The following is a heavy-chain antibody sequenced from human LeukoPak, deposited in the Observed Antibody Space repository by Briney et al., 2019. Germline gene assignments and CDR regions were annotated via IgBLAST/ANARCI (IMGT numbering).Heavy chain of an antibody. CDR2: ISAYNGNT. Sequence: GASVKVSCKASVWCFTRHGIRWVRQAPGQGLEWMGWISAYNGNTNYAQKLQGRVTMTTDTSTSTAYMELRSPRTDDTAVYYCARDNPIAVAYFDYWGQGTLVTVSS. CDR3: ARDNPIAVAYFDY. V-gene: IGHV1-18*01. J-gene: IGHJ4*02. CDR1: VWCFTRHG. D-gene: IGHD6-19*01.